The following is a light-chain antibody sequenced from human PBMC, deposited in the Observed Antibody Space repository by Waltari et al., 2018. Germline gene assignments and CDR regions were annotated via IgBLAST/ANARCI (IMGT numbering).Light chain of an antibody. Sequence: QSALTQPASVSGSPGQSITISCTGTSSDFSVSQYVSWYQQHPGRAPKLILYDVIKRPSGVSARCSGSKSADTASLTILGLQAEDEADYYCNSYATANSWVFGGGTKLTVL. V-gene: IGLV2-14*01. J-gene: IGLJ3*02. CDR3: NSYATANSWV. CDR2: DVI. CDR1: SSDFSVSQY.